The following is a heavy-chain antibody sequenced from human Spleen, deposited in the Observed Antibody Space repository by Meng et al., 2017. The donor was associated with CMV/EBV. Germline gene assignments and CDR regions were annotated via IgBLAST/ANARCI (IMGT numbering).Heavy chain of an antibody. V-gene: IGHV3-74*01. CDR3: ARDHGGWELTFDY. CDR2: INSDGSSK. J-gene: IGHJ4*02. CDR1: GFSFSSYW. Sequence: CAASGFSFSSYWMHWVRQAPGKGLVCVSRINSDGSSKSYADSVKGRFTISRDNAKNTLYLQMNSLRAEDTAVYYCARDHGGWELTFDYWGQGTLVTVSS. D-gene: IGHD1-26*01.